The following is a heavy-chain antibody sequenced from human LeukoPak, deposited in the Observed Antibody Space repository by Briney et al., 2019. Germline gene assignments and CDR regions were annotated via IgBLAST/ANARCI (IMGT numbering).Heavy chain of an antibody. Sequence: PGGSLRLSCAASGFTFSNAWMSWVRQAPGKGLEWVGRIKSKTDGGTTDYAAPVKGRFTISRDNSKNTLYLQMNSLRAEDTAVYYCAKIGDYDFWSGYYRPQTDAFDIWGQGTMVTVSS. CDR2: IKSKTDGGTT. CDR3: AKIGDYDFWSGYYRPQTDAFDI. CDR1: GFTFSNAW. J-gene: IGHJ3*02. D-gene: IGHD3-3*01. V-gene: IGHV3-15*01.